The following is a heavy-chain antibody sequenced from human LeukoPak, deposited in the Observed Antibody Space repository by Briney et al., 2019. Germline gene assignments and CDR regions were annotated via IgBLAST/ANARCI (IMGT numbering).Heavy chain of an antibody. CDR3: ARGYGGNSIGAFDI. Sequence: SVKVSCKASGGTFSSYAISWVRQAPGQGLEWMGGIIPIFGTANYAQKFQGRVTITTDESTSTAYMELSSLRSEDTAVYYCARGYGGNSIGAFDIWGQGTMVTVSS. CDR2: IIPIFGTA. V-gene: IGHV1-69*05. D-gene: IGHD4-23*01. CDR1: GGTFSSYA. J-gene: IGHJ3*02.